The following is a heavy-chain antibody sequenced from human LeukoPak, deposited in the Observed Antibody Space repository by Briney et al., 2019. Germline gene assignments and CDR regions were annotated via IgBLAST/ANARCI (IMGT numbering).Heavy chain of an antibody. V-gene: IGHV3-74*01. J-gene: IGHJ3*02. CDR1: GFSVSNYW. CDR2: LHSDGSST. Sequence: GGSLRLSCGASGFSVSNYWMHWVRQAPGKGLVWVSRLHSDGSSTSYADSVKGRFTISRDNAKNTLYLQMNSLRAEDTAVYYCAKDLGLPGFAFDIWGQGTMVTVSS. D-gene: IGHD5-18*01. CDR3: AKDLGLPGFAFDI.